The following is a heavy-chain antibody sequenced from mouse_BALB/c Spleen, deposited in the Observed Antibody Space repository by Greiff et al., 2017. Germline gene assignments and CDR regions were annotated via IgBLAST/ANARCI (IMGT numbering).Heavy chain of an antibody. J-gene: IGHJ3*01. CDR2: IWAGGST. V-gene: IGHV2-9*02. CDR3: ARRGGYGYVWFAY. D-gene: IGHD1-2*01. Sequence: QVQLKESGPGLVAPSQSLSITCTVSGFSLTSYGVHWVRQPPGKGLEWLGVIWAGGSTNYNSALMSRLSISKDNSKSQVFLKMTSLQTDDTAMYYCARRGGYGYVWFAYWGQGTLVTVSA. CDR1: GFSLTSYG.